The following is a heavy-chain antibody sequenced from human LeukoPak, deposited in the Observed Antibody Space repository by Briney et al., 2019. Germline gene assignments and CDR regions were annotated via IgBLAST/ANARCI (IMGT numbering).Heavy chain of an antibody. V-gene: IGHV1-8*01. Sequence: AXVKVSCKASGYTFTNYDINWVRQAPGQGVEGMGYMNPNSGNSAYAQKFQGRVTITTDASISTAYMELSGLRSEDTALYYCAREGLDYWGQGTLVTVSS. J-gene: IGHJ4*02. CDR3: AREGLDY. CDR1: GYTFTNYD. CDR2: MNPNSGNS.